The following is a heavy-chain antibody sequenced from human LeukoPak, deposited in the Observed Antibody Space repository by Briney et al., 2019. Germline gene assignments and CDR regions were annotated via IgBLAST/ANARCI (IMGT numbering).Heavy chain of an antibody. CDR1: GFTISIHH. Sequence: GGSLRLSCSASGFTISIHHMHWVRQAPGKGLEYVSTIFANGHVTSYAASVKGRFTTSRDDSKNTVYLQMSSLRTEDPAVYYCVKSPSDGLDVWGRGATVTVSS. J-gene: IGHJ6*02. CDR2: IFANGHVT. V-gene: IGHV3-64D*09. CDR3: VKSPSDGLDV.